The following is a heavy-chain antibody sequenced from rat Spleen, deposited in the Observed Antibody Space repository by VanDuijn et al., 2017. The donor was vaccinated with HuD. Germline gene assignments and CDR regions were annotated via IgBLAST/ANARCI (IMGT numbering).Heavy chain of an antibody. J-gene: IGHJ2*01. CDR2: LSFGGGNT. V-gene: IGHV5-25*01. D-gene: IGHD4-3*01. CDR1: GFIFSNYY. CDR3: ARRSGVPDF. Sequence: EVQLVESGGGLVQPGRSMKLSCAASGFIFSNYYMAWVRQAPSKGLEWVASLSFGGGNTYYRDSVKGRFTISRNNAESTLYLQMDSLRSEDTATYYCARRSGVPDFWGQGVMVTVSS.